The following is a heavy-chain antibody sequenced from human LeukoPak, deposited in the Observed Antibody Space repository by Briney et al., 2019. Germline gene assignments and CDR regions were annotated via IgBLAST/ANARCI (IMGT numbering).Heavy chain of an antibody. J-gene: IGHJ4*02. D-gene: IGHD3-16*01. Sequence: GGSLRLSCVASGITFRSCPMSWVRQAPGKGLEWVSAISDSGGNTYYGDSVKGRFTISRDNSKNTLYLQMNSLRAEDTAVYYCAKIIRGGDSFDYRGQGTLVTVSS. CDR1: GITFRSCP. CDR3: AKIIRGGDSFDY. V-gene: IGHV3-23*01. CDR2: ISDSGGNT.